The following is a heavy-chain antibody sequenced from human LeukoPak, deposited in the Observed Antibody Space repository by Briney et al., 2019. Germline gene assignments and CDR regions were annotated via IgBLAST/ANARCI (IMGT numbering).Heavy chain of an antibody. D-gene: IGHD6-13*01. V-gene: IGHV4-59*01. CDR1: GASITTYN. J-gene: IGHJ5*02. Sequence: SETLSLTCTVSGASITTYNWAWIRQPPGKGLEWIGYIYYSGSTKYNPSLKSRVTISVDTSKKQFSLKVRSVTAADTALYYCARVVAAAAWLDPWGQGILVTVSP. CDR3: ARVVAAAAWLDP. CDR2: IYYSGST.